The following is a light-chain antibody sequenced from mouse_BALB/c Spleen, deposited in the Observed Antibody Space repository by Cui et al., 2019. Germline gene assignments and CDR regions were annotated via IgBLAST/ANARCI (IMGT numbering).Light chain of an antibody. V-gene: IGKV4-59*01. J-gene: IGKJ5*01. CDR3: QQWSSNPPT. CDR2: DTS. Sequence: QIVLTQSPAIRSASPGEKVTMTCSASSSVSYMHWYQQKAGTSPKRWIYDTSKLASGVSARFSGSGSGTSYSLTISSMEAEDAATYYCQQWSSNPPTFGAGTKLELK. CDR1: SSVSY.